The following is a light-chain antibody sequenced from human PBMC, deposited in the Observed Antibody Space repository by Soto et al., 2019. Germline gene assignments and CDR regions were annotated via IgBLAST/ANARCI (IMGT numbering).Light chain of an antibody. V-gene: IGKV2-28*01. CDR2: LGS. CDR3: QHYNSYPEA. J-gene: IGKJ1*01. CDR1: RSLMHSNGYNY. Sequence: DIVMTPSPLSLPVTPLEPSPISFMSSRSLMHSNGYNYVDWYLQKKGKSPQLXIYLGSNRASGVPSRFRGSGSGTELTITISSMQHDDFETYYCQHYNSYPEAFGQGTKVDIK.